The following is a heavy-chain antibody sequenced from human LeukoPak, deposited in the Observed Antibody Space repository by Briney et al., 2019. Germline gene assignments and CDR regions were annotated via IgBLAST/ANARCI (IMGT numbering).Heavy chain of an antibody. V-gene: IGHV4-39*02. J-gene: IGHJ5*02. D-gene: IGHD3-3*01. Sequence: KASETLSLTCTVSGGSMSSSSYYWGWIRQPPGKGLEWIGSIYYSGTTYYNPSLRSRVTISIDTSKKQFSLKLTSVTAADTAVYYCARDNSLEWLFYARDQYNWFDPWGQGTLVTVSS. CDR3: ARDNSLEWLFYARDQYNWFDP. CDR2: IYYSGTT. CDR1: GGSMSSSSYY.